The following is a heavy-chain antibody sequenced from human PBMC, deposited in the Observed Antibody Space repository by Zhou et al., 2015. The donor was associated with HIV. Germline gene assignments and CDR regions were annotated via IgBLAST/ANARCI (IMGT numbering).Heavy chain of an antibody. J-gene: IGHJ6*02. CDR1: GYTFTGYY. D-gene: IGHD3-16*02. V-gene: IGHV1-2*04. CDR3: ARDLLRLGQLSLNYYYHYGMDV. Sequence: QVQLVQSGAEVKKPGASVKVSCKASGYTFTGYYMHWVRQAPGQGLEWMGWINPNSGGTNYAQKFQGWVTMTRDTSISTAYMELSRLRSDDTAVYYCARDLLRLGQLSLNYYYHYGMDVWGQGTTVTVSS. CDR2: INPNSGGT.